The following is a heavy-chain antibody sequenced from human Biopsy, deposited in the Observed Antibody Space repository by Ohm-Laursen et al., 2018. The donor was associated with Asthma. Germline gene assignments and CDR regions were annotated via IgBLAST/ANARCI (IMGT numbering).Heavy chain of an antibody. CDR3: ARDIAFGGVHDF. CDR1: GFVFRSHA. Sequence: SLRLSCTASGFVFRSHAMTWIRQAPGKGLEWISYISSSGSSILYADSVKGRFTISRDNAKNSLHLQMNSLRAEDTAIYYCARDIAFGGVHDFWGQGTLVAASA. V-gene: IGHV3-11*01. D-gene: IGHD3-16*01. J-gene: IGHJ4*02. CDR2: ISSSGSSI.